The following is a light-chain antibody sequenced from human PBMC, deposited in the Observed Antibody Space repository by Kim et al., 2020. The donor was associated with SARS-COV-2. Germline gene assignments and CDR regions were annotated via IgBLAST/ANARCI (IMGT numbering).Light chain of an antibody. V-gene: IGLV1-40*01. J-gene: IGLJ1*01. Sequence: VSMSCTGSSSNSGAGSDVHWYQHLPGTAPKLLIYVNINRPSGVPDRFSGSKSGTSASLAITGLQADDEADYYCQSYDTSLSGYVFGTGTKVTVL. CDR3: QSYDTSLSGYV. CDR1: SSNSGAGSD. CDR2: VNI.